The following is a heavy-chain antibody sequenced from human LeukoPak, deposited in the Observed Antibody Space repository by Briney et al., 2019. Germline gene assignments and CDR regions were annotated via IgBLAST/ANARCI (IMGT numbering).Heavy chain of an antibody. D-gene: IGHD3-10*01. J-gene: IGHJ6*03. CDR1: GGSISSYY. CDR2: IYYSGST. CDR3: ASVRRGFGESSKYYAYYYMGV. V-gene: IGHV4-59*08. Sequence: SETLSLTCTVSGGSISSYYWSWIRQPPGKGLEWIGYIYYSGSTYHNPSLKSRVTISLDTSKNQFSLKLSSVTAADTAVYYCASVRRGFGESSKYYAYYYMGVWGKGTTVTISS.